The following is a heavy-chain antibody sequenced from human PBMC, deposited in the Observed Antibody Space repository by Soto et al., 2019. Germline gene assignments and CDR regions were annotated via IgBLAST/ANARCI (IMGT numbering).Heavy chain of an antibody. CDR2: ISYDGSHK. V-gene: IGHV3-30*18. Sequence: GPLRLCGAASVFSFSTYGMHWVREAPGKGLEWVAAISYDGSHKYYADSVKGRFTISRDNSKNTLYVQMNRLRGEDTAVYYCTKDFYGWLQYVFDYWGQGTLVTVSS. CDR1: VFSFSTYG. D-gene: IGHD5-12*01. J-gene: IGHJ4*02. CDR3: TKDFYGWLQYVFDY.